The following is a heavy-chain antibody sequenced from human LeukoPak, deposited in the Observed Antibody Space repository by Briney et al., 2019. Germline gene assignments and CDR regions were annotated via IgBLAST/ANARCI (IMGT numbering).Heavy chain of an antibody. J-gene: IGHJ5*02. CDR1: GGSFSGYY. CDR3: ARGYFARYFDP. V-gene: IGHV4-34*01. Sequence: RTSETQSLTCAVYGGSFSGYYWSWIRQPPGKGLEWIGEINHSGSTNYNPSLKSRVTISVDTSKNQFSLKLSSVTAADTAVYYCARGYFARYFDPWGQGTLVTVSS. D-gene: IGHD1-14*01. CDR2: INHSGST.